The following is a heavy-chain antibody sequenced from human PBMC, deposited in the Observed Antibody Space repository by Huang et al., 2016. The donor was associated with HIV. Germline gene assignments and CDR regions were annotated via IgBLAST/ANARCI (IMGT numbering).Heavy chain of an antibody. J-gene: IGHJ4*02. CDR3: ARGMGASWFAY. D-gene: IGHD1-26*01. CDR2: ISKSSSPI. CDR1: GFTLSSEN. Sequence: EVQLVESGGGLVQPGGSLSLYCAASGFTLSSENMNWVRQVPWKGLEWLSYISKSSSPIYYADSVKGRFTISRDNAKNALYLQMNSLRDEDTAVYYCARGMGASWFAYWGQGALVTVSS. V-gene: IGHV3-48*02.